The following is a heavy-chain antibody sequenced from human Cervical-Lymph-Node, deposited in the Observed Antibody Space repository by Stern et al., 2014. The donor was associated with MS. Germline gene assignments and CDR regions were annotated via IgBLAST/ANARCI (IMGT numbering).Heavy chain of an antibody. J-gene: IGHJ5*02. CDR3: ARGYGSGSYRFDP. CDR2: IGTAGDT. V-gene: IGHV3-13*01. CDR1: GFTFSSYD. D-gene: IGHD3-10*01. Sequence: DVHLVESGGGLVQPGGSLRLSCAASGFTFSSYDMHWVRQATGKGLEWVSAIGTAGDTYYPGSVKGRFTISRENAKNSLYLQMNSLRAGDTAVYYCARGYGSGSYRFDPWGQGTLVTVSS.